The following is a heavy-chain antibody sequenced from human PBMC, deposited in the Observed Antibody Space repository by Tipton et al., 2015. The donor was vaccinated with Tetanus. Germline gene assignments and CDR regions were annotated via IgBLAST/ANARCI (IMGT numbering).Heavy chain of an antibody. Sequence: QSGPEVKKPGASVKVSCKASGYTFTSYDINWVRQATGQGLEWMGWMNPNSGNTGYAQKFQGRVTMTRNTSISTAYMELSSLRSEHTAVYYCAREVPATAIAWFMDYWGQGTLVTVSS. CDR1: GYTFTSYD. V-gene: IGHV1-8*01. D-gene: IGHD2-2*01. CDR2: MNPNSGNT. CDR3: AREVPATAIAWFMDY. J-gene: IGHJ4*02.